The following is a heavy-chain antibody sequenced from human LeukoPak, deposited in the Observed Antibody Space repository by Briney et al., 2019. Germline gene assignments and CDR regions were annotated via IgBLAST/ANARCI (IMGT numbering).Heavy chain of an antibody. J-gene: IGHJ4*02. D-gene: IGHD3-3*01. CDR2: IYFSGST. V-gene: IGHV4-59*01. CDR1: GGSIRSYY. Sequence: SETLSLTCTVSGGSIRSYYCSCIRQPPGKGLEWIGYIYFSGSTSYNPSLKSRVTISVDRSKNQFSLKLSSVAAADTAVYYCARSYDTNFDYWGQGTLVTVSS. CDR3: ARSYDTNFDY.